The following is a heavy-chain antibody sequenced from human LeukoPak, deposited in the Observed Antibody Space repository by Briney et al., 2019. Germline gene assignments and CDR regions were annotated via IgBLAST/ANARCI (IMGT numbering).Heavy chain of an antibody. V-gene: IGHV1-18*01. J-gene: IGHJ3*02. D-gene: IGHD3-22*01. CDR2: ISAYNGNT. CDR1: GYTFTSYG. Sequence: ASVKVSCKASGYTFTSYGISWVRQAPGQGLEWMGWISAYNGNTNYAQKLQGRVTMTTDTSTSTAYMELRSLRSDDTAVYYCAGQSFHYYDSSGYYHERAFDIWGQGTMVTVSS. CDR3: AGQSFHYYDSSGYYHERAFDI.